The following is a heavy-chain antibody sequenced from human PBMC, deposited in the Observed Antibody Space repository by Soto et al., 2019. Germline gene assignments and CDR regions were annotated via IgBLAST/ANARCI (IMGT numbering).Heavy chain of an antibody. J-gene: IGHJ2*01. V-gene: IGHV3-23*01. Sequence: EVQLFESGGAWVQPGGSLRLSCAASGFTFSSYAMSWVRQTPGKGLEWVSAISGGGGNTFYADSVKGRFTISRDNSKNTLYLQVNSLGVEDTAVYYCAKVPPMASTARGKWYFALWGRGTLVTVSS. D-gene: IGHD2-8*01. CDR1: GFTFSSYA. CDR3: AKVPPMASTARGKWYFAL. CDR2: ISGGGGNT.